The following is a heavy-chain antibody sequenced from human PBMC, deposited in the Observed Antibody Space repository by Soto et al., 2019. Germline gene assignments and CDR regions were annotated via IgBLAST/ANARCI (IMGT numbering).Heavy chain of an antibody. CDR1: GFTFSSYS. D-gene: IGHD5-18*01. V-gene: IGHV3-21*01. CDR2: ISSSSSYI. Sequence: GGSLRLSCAASGFTFSSYSMNWVRQAPGKGLEWVSSISSSSSYIYYADSVKGRFTISRDNAKNSLYLQMNSLRAEDTAVYYCAREIPHLVDTATLYGMDVWGQGTTVTVSS. J-gene: IGHJ6*02. CDR3: AREIPHLVDTATLYGMDV.